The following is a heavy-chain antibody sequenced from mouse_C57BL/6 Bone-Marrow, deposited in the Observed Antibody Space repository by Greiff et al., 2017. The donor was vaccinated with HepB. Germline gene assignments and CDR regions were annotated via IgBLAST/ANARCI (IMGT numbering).Heavy chain of an antibody. Sequence: QVQLQQSGAELARPGASVKLSCTASGYTFTSYGISWVKQRTGQGLEWIGEIYPRSGNTYYNEKFKGKATLTADTSSSTAYMELRSLTSEDSAVYYCARGIDCYYFDYWGQGTTLTVSS. J-gene: IGHJ2*01. CDR2: IYPRSGNT. CDR1: GYTFTSYG. V-gene: IGHV1-81*01. CDR3: ARGIDCYYFDY.